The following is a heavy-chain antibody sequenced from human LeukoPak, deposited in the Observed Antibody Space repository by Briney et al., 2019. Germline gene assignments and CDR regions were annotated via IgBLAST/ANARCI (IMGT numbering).Heavy chain of an antibody. J-gene: IGHJ6*03. V-gene: IGHV3-23*01. CDR3: ASRHYFYIDV. Sequence: GGSLRLSCAASGLTFNNYVMTWVRQPPGKGLEWVSAITGSGGSTYYADSLKGRFTISRDNSKNTLYLQMNSLRAEDTAVYYCASRHYFYIDVWGKGTTVTLSS. CDR2: ITGSGGST. CDR1: GLTFNNYV.